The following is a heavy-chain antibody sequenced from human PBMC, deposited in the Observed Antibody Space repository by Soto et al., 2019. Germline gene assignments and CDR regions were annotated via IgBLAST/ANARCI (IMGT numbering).Heavy chain of an antibody. CDR3: AREGAASPSYYYGTDV. CDR2: IYRSGSP. V-gene: IGHV4-30-4*01. D-gene: IGHD3-16*01. CDR1: GGSINSGDAY. J-gene: IGHJ6*02. Sequence: KSSETLSLTCTVSGGSINSGDAYWSWIRQSPGKGLEWIGYIYRSGSPYYNPSLGSRFTISVDTSKNQFFLKLNSVTAADTAVYYCAREGAASPSYYYGTDVWGQGATVTVSS.